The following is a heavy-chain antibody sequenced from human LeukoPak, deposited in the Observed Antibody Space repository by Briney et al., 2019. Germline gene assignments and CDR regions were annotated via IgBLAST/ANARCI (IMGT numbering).Heavy chain of an antibody. Sequence: GGSLRLSCAASGFTFSDYYMSWIRQAPGKGLEWVSYISSSSSYTNYADSVKGRFTISRDNAKKSLYLQMNSLRAEDTAVYYCARDAVSLAAAGSSEYCGQGSLVTVSS. J-gene: IGHJ4*02. CDR3: ARDAVSLAAAGSSEY. CDR2: ISSSSSYT. D-gene: IGHD6-13*01. CDR1: GFTFSDYY. V-gene: IGHV3-11*05.